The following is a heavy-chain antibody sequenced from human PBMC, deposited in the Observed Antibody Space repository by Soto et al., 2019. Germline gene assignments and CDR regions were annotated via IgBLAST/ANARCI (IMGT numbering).Heavy chain of an antibody. CDR2: IYHSGST. D-gene: IGHD3-10*01. V-gene: IGHV4-4*02. CDR1: GGSISSSNW. J-gene: IGHJ4*02. CDR3: ARIRYPIGHGEFPN. Sequence: QVQLQESGPGLVKPSGTLSLTCAVSGGSISSSNWWSWVRQPPGKGLEWIGEIYHSGSTNYNPSLKSRVTXXVXKXXNPFSLKLSSVTAADTAVYYCARIRYPIGHGEFPNWGQGTLVTVSS.